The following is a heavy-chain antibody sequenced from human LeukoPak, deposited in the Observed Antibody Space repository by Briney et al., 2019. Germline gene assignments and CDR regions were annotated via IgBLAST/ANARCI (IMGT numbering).Heavy chain of an antibody. CDR3: ARGYDSSGYYYVNAFDI. D-gene: IGHD3-22*01. CDR1: GFTFSSYW. J-gene: IGHJ3*02. Sequence: SGGSLRLSCAASGFTFSSYWMSWVRQAPGKGLEWVANIKQDGSEKYYVDSVKGRFTISRDNAKNSLYLQMNSLRAEDTAVYYCARGYDSSGYYYVNAFDIWGQGTMVTVSS. V-gene: IGHV3-7*04. CDR2: IKQDGSEK.